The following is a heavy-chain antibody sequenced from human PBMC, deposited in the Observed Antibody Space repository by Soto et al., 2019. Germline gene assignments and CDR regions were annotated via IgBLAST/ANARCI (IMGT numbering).Heavy chain of an antibody. CDR3: ANGYYYDSSGYYYY. V-gene: IGHV3-30*18. D-gene: IGHD3-22*01. CDR1: GFTFSSYG. J-gene: IGHJ4*02. CDR2: ISYDGSNK. Sequence: GGSLRLSCAASGFTFSSYGMHWVRQAPGKGLEWVAVISYDGSNKYYADSVKGRFTISRDNSKNTLYLQMNSLRAEDTAVYYCANGYYYDSSGYYYYWGRGTLVTVSS.